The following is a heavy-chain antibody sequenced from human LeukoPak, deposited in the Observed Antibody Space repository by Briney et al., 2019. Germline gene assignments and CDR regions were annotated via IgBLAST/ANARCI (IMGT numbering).Heavy chain of an antibody. CDR1: GGSISSGDYY. CDR2: IYYSGST. CDR3: ARDLLPQRESYYDFWSGYTI. J-gene: IGHJ4*02. D-gene: IGHD3-3*01. V-gene: IGHV4-30-4*01. Sequence: SQTLSLTCTVSGGSISSGDYYWSWIRQPPGKGLEWIGYIYYSGSTYYNPSLKSRVTISVDTSKNQFSLKLSSVTAADTAVHYCARDLLPQRESYYDFWSGYTIWGQGTLVTVSS.